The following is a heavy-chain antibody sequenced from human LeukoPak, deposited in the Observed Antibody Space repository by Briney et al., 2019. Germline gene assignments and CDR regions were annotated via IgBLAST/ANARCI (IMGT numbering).Heavy chain of an antibody. CDR1: GFPFSRYW. Sequence: GGSLRLSCAASGFPFSRYWLSWVRQAPGKGLEWVANIKQDGSEKYYVDSVKGRFTISRDNAKNSLYLQMNSLRAEDTAVYYCVKPQPGGGFDYWGQGTLVTVSS. CDR3: VKPQPGGGFDY. J-gene: IGHJ4*02. D-gene: IGHD1-14*01. CDR2: IKQDGSEK. V-gene: IGHV3-7*02.